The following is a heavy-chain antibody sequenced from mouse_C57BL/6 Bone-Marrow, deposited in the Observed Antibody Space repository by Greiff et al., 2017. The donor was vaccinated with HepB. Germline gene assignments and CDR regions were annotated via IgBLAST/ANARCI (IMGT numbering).Heavy chain of an antibody. CDR3: ARHSYYSNYDAMDY. V-gene: IGHV5-12*01. J-gene: IGHJ4*01. CDR1: GFTFSDYY. D-gene: IGHD2-5*01. Sequence: EVKVVESGGGLVQPGGSLKLSCAASGFTFSDYYMYWVRQTPEKRLEWVAYISNGGGSTYYPDTVKGRFTISRDNAKNTLYLQMSRLKSEDTAMYYCARHSYYSNYDAMDYWGQGTSVTVSS. CDR2: ISNGGGST.